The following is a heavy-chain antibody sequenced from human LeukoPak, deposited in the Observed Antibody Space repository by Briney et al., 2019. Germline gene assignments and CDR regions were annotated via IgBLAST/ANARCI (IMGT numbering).Heavy chain of an antibody. CDR2: INAGNGNT. Sequence: ASVKVSCKASGYTFINFAINWGRQAPGQRPEWMGWINAGNGNTKYSQKFQGRVTITRDTSASTAYMELSSLTSEDTAVYYCARERGPGELLWFGESGAFDYWGQGTLVTVSS. D-gene: IGHD3-10*01. V-gene: IGHV1-3*01. J-gene: IGHJ4*02. CDR3: ARERGPGELLWFGESGAFDY. CDR1: GYTFINFA.